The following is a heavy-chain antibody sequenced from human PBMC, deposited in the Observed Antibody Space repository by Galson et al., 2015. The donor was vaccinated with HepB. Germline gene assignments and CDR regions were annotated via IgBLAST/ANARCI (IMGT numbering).Heavy chain of an antibody. CDR1: GFTFSSYS. CDR2: ISSSSSYI. J-gene: IGHJ4*02. D-gene: IGHD4-23*01. CDR3: ARVTVVTPRIDY. Sequence: SLRLSCAASGFTFSSYSMNWVRQAPGKGLEWVSSISSSSSYIYYADSVKGRFTISRDNAKNSLYLQMNSLSAEDTAVYYCARVTVVTPRIDYWGQGTLVTVSS. V-gene: IGHV3-21*01.